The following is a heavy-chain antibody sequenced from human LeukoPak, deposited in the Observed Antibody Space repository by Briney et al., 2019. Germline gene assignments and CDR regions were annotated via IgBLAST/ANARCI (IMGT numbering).Heavy chain of an antibody. D-gene: IGHD3-10*01. CDR1: GGSISRGDYY. CDR3: AREISMVRGVTKRHFGY. J-gene: IGHJ4*02. CDR2: IYYSGST. V-gene: IGHV4-30-4*01. Sequence: PSETLSLTCTVSGGSISRGDYYWSWIRQPPGKGLEWIGYIYYSGSTYYNPSLKSRVTISVDTSKNQFSLKLSSVTAADTAVYYCAREISMVRGVTKRHFGYWGQGTLVTVSS.